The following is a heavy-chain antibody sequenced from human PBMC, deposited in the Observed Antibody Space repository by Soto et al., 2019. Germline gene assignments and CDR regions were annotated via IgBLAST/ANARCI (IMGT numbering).Heavy chain of an antibody. CDR1: GFSFSSYG. Sequence: EVQLLESGGDLVQPGGSLRLSCAASGFSFSSYGMSWVCQAPGKGLEWVSSISGGGGTTYYADSVKGRFTISRDNSKNRLYLQMNSLKVEDTAVYYCAKRSPVSTYYFDYWGQGTLVTVSS. CDR2: ISGGGGTT. J-gene: IGHJ4*02. V-gene: IGHV3-23*01. CDR3: AKRSPVSTYYFDY.